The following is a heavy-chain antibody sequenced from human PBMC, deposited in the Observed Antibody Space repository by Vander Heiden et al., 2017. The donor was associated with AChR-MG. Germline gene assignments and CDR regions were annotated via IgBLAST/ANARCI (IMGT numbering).Heavy chain of an antibody. CDR3: ARGPTGFWSGYNFDY. CDR1: GGSFSGYY. D-gene: IGHD3-3*01. J-gene: IGHJ4*02. CDR2: SNHSRST. V-gene: IGHV4-34*01. Sequence: QVQLQQWGAGLLKPSETLSLTCAVYGGSFSGYYWSWIRQPPGKGLEWIGESNHSRSTNYTPSLKSRVTISVDTSKNQFSLKLSSVTAADTAVYYCARGPTGFWSGYNFDYWGQGTLVTVSS.